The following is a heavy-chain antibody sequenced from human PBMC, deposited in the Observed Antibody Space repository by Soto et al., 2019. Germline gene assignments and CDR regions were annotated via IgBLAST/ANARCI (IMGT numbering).Heavy chain of an antibody. CDR3: SYDFWSGYYDLNYYYYGMDV. V-gene: IGHV1-18*01. CDR2: ISAYNGNT. Sequence: ASVKVSCKASGYTFTSYGISWVRQAPGQGLEWMGWISAYNGNTNYAQKLQGRVTMTTDTSTSTAYMELSSLRSEDTAVYYCSYDFWSGYYDLNYYYYGMDVWGQGTTVTVSS. J-gene: IGHJ6*02. CDR1: GYTFTSYG. D-gene: IGHD3-3*01.